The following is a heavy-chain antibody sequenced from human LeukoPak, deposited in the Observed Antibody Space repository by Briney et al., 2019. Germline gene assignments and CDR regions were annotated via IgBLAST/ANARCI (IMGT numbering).Heavy chain of an antibody. CDR3: AKVGSDYREDTGCPDY. D-gene: IGHD5-18*01. Sequence: GGSLRLSCAASGFTFRSNAMSWVRQAPGKGLEWVSAISGSGGSTYYADSVKGRFTISRDNSKNTLYLQMNSLRAEDTAVYYCAKVGSDYREDTGCPDYWGQGTLVTVSS. CDR1: GFTFRSNA. J-gene: IGHJ4*02. CDR2: ISGSGGST. V-gene: IGHV3-23*01.